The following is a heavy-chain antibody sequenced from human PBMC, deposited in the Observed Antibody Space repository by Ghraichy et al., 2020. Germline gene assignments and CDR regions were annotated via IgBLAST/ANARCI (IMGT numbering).Heavy chain of an antibody. V-gene: IGHV1-69*13. CDR3: ARGGVYGDYAYY. CDR2: IIPIFGTA. D-gene: IGHD4-17*01. CDR1: GGTFSSYA. J-gene: IGHJ4*02. Sequence: SVKVSCKASGGTFSSYAISWVRQAPGQGLEWMGGIIPIFGTANYAQKFQGRVTITADESTSTAYMELSSLRSEDTAVYYCARGGVYGDYAYYWGQGTLVTVSS.